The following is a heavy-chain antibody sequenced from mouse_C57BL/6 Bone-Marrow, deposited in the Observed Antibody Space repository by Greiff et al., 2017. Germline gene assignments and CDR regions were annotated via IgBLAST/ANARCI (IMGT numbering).Heavy chain of an antibody. D-gene: IGHD6-5*01. CDR3: AKEGAYLFDY. J-gene: IGHJ2*01. CDR2: IHPNSGST. V-gene: IGHV1-64*01. Sequence: QVQLQQPGAELVKPGASVKLSCKASGYTFTSYWMHWVKQRPGQGLEWIGMIHPNSGSTNYNEKFKSKATLTVDKSSSTAYMQLSSLTSEDSAVYYCAKEGAYLFDYWGQGTTLTVSS. CDR1: GYTFTSYW.